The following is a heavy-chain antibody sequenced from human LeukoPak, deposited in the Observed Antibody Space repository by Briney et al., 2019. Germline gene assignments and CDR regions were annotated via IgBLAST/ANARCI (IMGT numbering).Heavy chain of an antibody. J-gene: IGHJ4*02. CDR2: ISSSGIMI. V-gene: IGHV3-11*04. CDR3: ARANTGWSPSDY. CDR1: GFTFSDYY. D-gene: IGHD6-19*01. Sequence: GGSLRLSCAASGFTFSDYYMTWIRQAPGKGLEWISYISSSGIMIYYADSVKGRFTISRDNAKNSVYLQMNSLRVEDTAVYYCARANTGWSPSDYWGQGILVTVSS.